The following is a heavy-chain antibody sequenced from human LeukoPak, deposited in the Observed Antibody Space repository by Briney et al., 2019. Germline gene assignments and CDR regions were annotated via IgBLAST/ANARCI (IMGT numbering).Heavy chain of an antibody. D-gene: IGHD5-18*01. CDR3: ANDLGWIQLNLG. Sequence: GGSLRLSCAASGFTFSDYGMSWVRQAPGKGLGWISSISSTGGTTYYADSVKGRFTISRDNSKNTLFLQVNSLRVEDTAVYYCANDLGWIQLNLGRGQGTLVTVSS. CDR1: GFTFSDYG. CDR2: ISSTGGTT. J-gene: IGHJ4*02. V-gene: IGHV3-23*01.